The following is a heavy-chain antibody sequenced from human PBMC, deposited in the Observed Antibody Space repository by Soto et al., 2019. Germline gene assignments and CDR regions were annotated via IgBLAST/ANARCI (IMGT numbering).Heavy chain of an antibody. V-gene: IGHV3-30-3*01. J-gene: IGHJ5*01. CDR2: ISHDGINK. CDR1: GFTFSSPA. Sequence: AGGSLRLSCAASGFTFSSPAMHWVRQAPGKGLEWVATISHDGINKYYADSMKGPFTISRDNSKNPLYLQMNTLRPEDTAVYYCARGADWFDSWGQGTLVTVSS. CDR3: ARGADWFDS.